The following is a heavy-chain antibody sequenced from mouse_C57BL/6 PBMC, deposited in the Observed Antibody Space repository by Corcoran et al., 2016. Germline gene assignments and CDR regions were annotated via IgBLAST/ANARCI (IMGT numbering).Heavy chain of an antibody. Sequence: QIQLVQSGPELKKPGETVKISCKASGYTFTTYGMRWVKQAPGKGLKWMGWINTYSGVPTYADDFKGRFAFSLETSASTAYLQINNLKNEDTATYFCARNYGSSYGYFDYWGQGTTLTVSS. D-gene: IGHD1-1*01. J-gene: IGHJ2*01. V-gene: IGHV9-3*01. CDR1: GYTFTTYG. CDR2: INTYSGVP. CDR3: ARNYGSSYGYFDY.